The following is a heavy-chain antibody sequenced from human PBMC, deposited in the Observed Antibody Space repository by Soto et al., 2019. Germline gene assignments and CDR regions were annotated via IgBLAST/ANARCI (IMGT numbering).Heavy chain of an antibody. Sequence: SVKVSCKASGGTFSSYAISWVRQAPGQGLEWMGGIIPIFGTANYAQKFQGRVTITADESTSTAYMELSSLRSEDTAVYYCARVVTGIAAALYYFDYWGQGTLVTVSS. CDR3: ARVVTGIAAALYYFDY. D-gene: IGHD6-25*01. CDR1: GGTFSSYA. V-gene: IGHV1-69*13. CDR2: IIPIFGTA. J-gene: IGHJ4*02.